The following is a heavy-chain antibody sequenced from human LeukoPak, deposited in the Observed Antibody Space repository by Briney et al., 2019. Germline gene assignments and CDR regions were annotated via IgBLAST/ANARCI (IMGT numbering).Heavy chain of an antibody. CDR2: IYYTRST. Sequence: PSETLSLTCTVSGGSISSYYWSWIRQPPGKGLEWIGYIYYTRSTHYNPSLKSRVTISVDTSKNQFSLKLSSVTAADTAVYYCARVGFYDTLTGYYRSWFDPWGQGTLVTVSS. J-gene: IGHJ5*02. CDR3: ARVGFYDTLTGYYRSWFDP. CDR1: GGSISSYY. V-gene: IGHV4-59*01. D-gene: IGHD3-9*01.